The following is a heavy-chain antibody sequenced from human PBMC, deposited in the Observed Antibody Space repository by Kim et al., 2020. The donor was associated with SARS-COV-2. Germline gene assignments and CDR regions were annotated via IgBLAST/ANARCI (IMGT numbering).Heavy chain of an antibody. Sequence: SETLSLTCAVYGGSFSGYYWSWIRQPPGKGLEWIGEINHSGSTNYNPSLKSRVTISVDTSKNQFSLKLSSVTAADTAVYYCARSDGSGSYYNGYYFDYWG. D-gene: IGHD3-10*01. CDR1: GGSFSGYY. CDR3: ARSDGSGSYYNGYYFDY. J-gene: IGHJ4*01. CDR2: INHSGST. V-gene: IGHV4-34*01.